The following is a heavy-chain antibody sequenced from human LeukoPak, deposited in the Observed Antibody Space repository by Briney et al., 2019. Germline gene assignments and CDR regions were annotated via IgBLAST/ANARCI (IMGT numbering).Heavy chain of an antibody. CDR2: IWSDGTNR. V-gene: IGHV3-33*06. CDR1: GFTFSHYG. J-gene: IGHJ4*02. D-gene: IGHD4-11*01. CDR3: AKDAQRGFDYSSSLDK. Sequence: GGSLRLSCATSGFTFSHYGMHWVRQDPGKGLEWVAVIWSDGTNRYYGDPVKGRFTISRDNFQRTVYLQMDSLRAEDTAVYYCAKDAQRGFDYSSSLDKWGQGTLVTVSS.